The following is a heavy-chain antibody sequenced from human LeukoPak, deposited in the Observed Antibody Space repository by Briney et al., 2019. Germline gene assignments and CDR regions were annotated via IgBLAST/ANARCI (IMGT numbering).Heavy chain of an antibody. Sequence: PGGSLRLSCAASGFTFSSYGMHWVRQAPGKGLEWVAAIWYDGSNKYYADSVKGRFTISRDNSKNTLYLQMNSLRAEGTAVYYGTRGPPAAGTYEGYYYGMDVWGQGTTVTVSS. D-gene: IGHD6-13*01. CDR2: IWYDGSNK. J-gene: IGHJ6*02. CDR1: GFTFSSYG. V-gene: IGHV3-33*01. CDR3: TRGPPAAGTYEGYYYGMDV.